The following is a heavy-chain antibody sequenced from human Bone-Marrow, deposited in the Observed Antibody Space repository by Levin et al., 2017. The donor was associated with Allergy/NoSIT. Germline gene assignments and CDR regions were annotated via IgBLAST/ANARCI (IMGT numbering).Heavy chain of an antibody. V-gene: IGHV4-38-2*02. CDR3: ARVPYYYDSSGYLGDY. CDR2: IYHSGST. D-gene: IGHD3-22*01. Sequence: SETLSLTCTVSGSSISSGYYWGWIRQPPGKGLEWIGSIYHSGSTYYNPSLKSRVTISVDTSKNQFSLKLSSVTAADTAVYYCARVPYYYDSSGYLGDYWGQGTLVTVSS. J-gene: IGHJ4*02. CDR1: GSSISSGYY.